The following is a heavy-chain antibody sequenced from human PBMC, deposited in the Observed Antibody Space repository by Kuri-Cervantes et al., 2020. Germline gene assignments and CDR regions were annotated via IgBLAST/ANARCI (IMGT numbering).Heavy chain of an antibody. D-gene: IGHD2-2*01. J-gene: IGHJ6*03. CDR2: IIPIFGTA. Sequence: SVKVSCKASGYTFTYRYLHWVRQAPGQGLEWMGGIIPIFGTANYAQKFQDRVTITRDRSMSTAYMELSSLRSEDTAVYYCARGIYCSSTSCYGYYYYYMDVWGKGTTVTVSS. V-gene: IGHV1-45*02. CDR3: ARGIYCSSTSCYGYYYYYMDV. CDR1: GYTFTYRY.